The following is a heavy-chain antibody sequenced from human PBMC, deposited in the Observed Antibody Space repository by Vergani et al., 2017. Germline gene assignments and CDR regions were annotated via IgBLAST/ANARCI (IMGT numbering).Heavy chain of an antibody. Sequence: QVQLQESGPGLVKPSGTLSLTCAVSGGSISSSNWWSWVRQPPGKGLEWIGEIYHSGGTNYNPSLKSRVSISVDKSKNQCSLKLSSVTAADTAVYYCARAVGYSYGYYYYYDMDVWGKGTTVTGSS. D-gene: IGHD5-18*01. J-gene: IGHJ6*03. CDR3: ARAVGYSYGYYYYYDMDV. CDR1: GGSISSSNW. CDR2: IYHSGGT. V-gene: IGHV4-4*02.